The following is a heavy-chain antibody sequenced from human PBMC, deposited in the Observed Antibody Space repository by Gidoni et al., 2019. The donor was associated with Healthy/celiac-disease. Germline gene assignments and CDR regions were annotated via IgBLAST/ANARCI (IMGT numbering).Heavy chain of an antibody. CDR1: GVPFSSYA. V-gene: IGHV1-69*01. CDR2: IIPIFGTA. J-gene: IGHJ4*02. Sequence: QVQLVPSGAAVKNPGSSVKVSCTASGVPFSSYAIRWVRQAPGQGLEWRGGIIPIFGTANYAQKVQGRVTITADESTSTAYMELSSLRSEDTAVYYCASTLVGATYFDYWGQGTLVTVSS. D-gene: IGHD1-26*01. CDR3: ASTLVGATYFDY.